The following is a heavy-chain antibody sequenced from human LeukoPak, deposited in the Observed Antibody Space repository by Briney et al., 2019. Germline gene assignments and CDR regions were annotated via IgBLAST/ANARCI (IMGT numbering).Heavy chain of an antibody. V-gene: IGHV4-34*01. D-gene: IGHD5-24*01. J-gene: IGHJ4*02. CDR1: GGSFSGYY. CDR2: INHSGST. Sequence: PSETLSLTCAVYGGSFSGYYWSWIRQPPGKGLEWIGEINHSGSTNYNPSLKSRVTISVDTSKNQFSLKLSSVTAADTAVYYCARGPMATIDYWGQGTLVTVSS. CDR3: ARGPMATIDY.